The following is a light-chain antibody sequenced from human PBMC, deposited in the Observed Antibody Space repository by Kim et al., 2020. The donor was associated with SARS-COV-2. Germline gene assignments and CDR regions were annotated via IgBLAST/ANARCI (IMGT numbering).Light chain of an antibody. V-gene: IGLV3-19*01. Sequence: LGQTVRITCQGDSLRTYYANWYQQKPGQAPLLVIYGENNRPSGIPDRFSGSNSGNTASLTSTGAQAEDEADYYCNSRDSSGNHLYVFGAGTKVTVL. J-gene: IGLJ1*01. CDR3: NSRDSSGNHLYV. CDR1: SLRTYY. CDR2: GEN.